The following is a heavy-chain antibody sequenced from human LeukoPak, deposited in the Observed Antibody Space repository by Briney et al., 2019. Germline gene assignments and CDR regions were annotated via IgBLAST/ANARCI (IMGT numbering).Heavy chain of an antibody. CDR2: INHNGNVN. CDR3: AKQLGYCSDGSCYFPY. J-gene: IGHJ4*02. Sequence: GGSLRLSCAASGFTFSSYWMNWARQAPGKGLEWVASINHNGNVNYYVDSVKGRFTISRDNAKNSLYLQMSNLRAEDTAVYYCAKQLGYCSDGSCYFPYWGQGTRSPSPQ. V-gene: IGHV3-7*03. D-gene: IGHD2-15*01. CDR1: GFTFSSYW.